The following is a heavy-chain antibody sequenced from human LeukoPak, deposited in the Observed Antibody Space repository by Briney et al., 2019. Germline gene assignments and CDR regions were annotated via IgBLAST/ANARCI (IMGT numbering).Heavy chain of an antibody. CDR3: ARGDNPDRDAFDI. J-gene: IGHJ3*02. Sequence: SETLSLTCAVSGGSISSNNWWSWVRQPPGKGLEWIGEIYHSGSTNYNPSLKSRVTISIDMSKNQFSLKLRSVTAADTAVYYCARGDNPDRDAFDIWGQGTMVIVSS. CDR1: GGSISSNNW. V-gene: IGHV4-4*02. CDR2: IYHSGST. D-gene: IGHD1-14*01.